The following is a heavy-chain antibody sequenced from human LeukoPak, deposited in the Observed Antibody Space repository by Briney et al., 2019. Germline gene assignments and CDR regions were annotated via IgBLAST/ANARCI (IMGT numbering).Heavy chain of an antibody. D-gene: IGHD3/OR15-3a*01. CDR2: FDPEDGET. V-gene: IGHV1-24*01. J-gene: IGHJ4*02. CDR1: GYTLTELS. CDR3: ARDASLLTGTGYSFDY. Sequence: GASVKVSCKVSGYTLTELSMHWVRQAPGKGLEWMGGFDPEDGETIYAQKFQGRVTMTEDTSTDTAYMELRSLRSDDTAIYYCARDASLLTGTGYSFDYWGQGTLVTVSS.